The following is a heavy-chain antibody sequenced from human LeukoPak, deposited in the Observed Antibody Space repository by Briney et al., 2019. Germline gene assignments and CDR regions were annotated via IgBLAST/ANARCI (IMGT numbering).Heavy chain of an antibody. J-gene: IGHJ4*02. CDR1: GFSFTTHW. D-gene: IGHD2-21*01. CDR3: AEGGSYSDY. V-gene: IGHV3-7*01. CDR2: IKEDGSQK. Sequence: GGSLRLSCAASGFSFTTHWMTWVRQAPGKGLGWVANIKEDGSQKHYVDSVKGRFTISRDNAKNSLYLQMDSLRAEDTAVYYCAEGGSYSDYWGQGTLVTVS.